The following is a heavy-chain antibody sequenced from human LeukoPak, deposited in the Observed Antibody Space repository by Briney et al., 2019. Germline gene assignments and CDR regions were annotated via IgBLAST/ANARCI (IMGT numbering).Heavy chain of an antibody. V-gene: IGHV4-30-2*01. Sequence: PSQTLSLTCTISGGSISSGGYYCSWLRQPPGTGLEWIGYIFHSGSTYYNPSLKSRVTISVDRSKNQFSLKLSSVTAADTAVYYCATYYCSSTNCYFDYWGQGTLVTVSS. J-gene: IGHJ4*02. CDR2: IFHSGST. CDR3: ATYYCSSTNCYFDY. CDR1: GGSISSGGYY. D-gene: IGHD2-2*01.